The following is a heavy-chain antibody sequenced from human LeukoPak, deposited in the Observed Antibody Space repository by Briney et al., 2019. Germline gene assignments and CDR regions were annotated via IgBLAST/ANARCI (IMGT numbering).Heavy chain of an antibody. V-gene: IGHV3-23*01. D-gene: IGHD2-2*01. CDR1: GFTFSSYW. J-gene: IGHJ5*02. Sequence: GGSLRLSCAASGFTFSSYWMSWVRQAPGKGLEWVSAISGSGGSTYYADSVKGRFTISRDNSKNTLYLQMNSLRAEDTAVYYCAKGFYCSSTSCPQDWFDPWGQGTLVTVSS. CDR3: AKGFYCSSTSCPQDWFDP. CDR2: ISGSGGST.